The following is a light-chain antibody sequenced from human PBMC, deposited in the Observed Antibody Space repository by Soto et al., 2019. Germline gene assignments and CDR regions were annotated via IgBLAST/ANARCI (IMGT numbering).Light chain of an antibody. Sequence: ENVLTQSPGTLSLSPGDRATLSCRASQSFSTSYLACYQHKPGQAPRLLIHNTFTRATGIPDRFSGSGSETDFTLTISRLEPEDFAVYYCQQYGVSPFTFRPGAKVDIK. J-gene: IGKJ3*01. V-gene: IGKV3-20*01. CDR2: NTF. CDR3: QQYGVSPFT. CDR1: QSFSTSY.